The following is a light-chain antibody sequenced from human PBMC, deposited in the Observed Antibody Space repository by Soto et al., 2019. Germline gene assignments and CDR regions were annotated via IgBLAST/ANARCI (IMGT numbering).Light chain of an antibody. V-gene: IGKV3-20*01. CDR1: QSVPRNY. J-gene: IGKJ5*01. CDR3: QQYGRSIT. Sequence: EIVLTQSPGTLSLSPGERATLSCRTRQSVPRNYLAWYQQKPGQAPRLLIYGTSSRATGIPDRFSGSGSGTDFTLTISRLEPQDFAVFYCQQYGRSITFGQGTRLEIK. CDR2: GTS.